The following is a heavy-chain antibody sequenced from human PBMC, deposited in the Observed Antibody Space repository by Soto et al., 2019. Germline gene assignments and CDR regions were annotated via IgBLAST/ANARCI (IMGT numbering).Heavy chain of an antibody. CDR3: ARRGYYDSSGYFPNGAFDI. Sequence: SETLSLTCTVSGGSISSSSYYWGWIRQPPGKGLEWIGSIYYSGSTYYNPSLKSRVTISVDTSKNQFSLKLSSVTAADTAVYYCARRGYYDSSGYFPNGAFDIWGQGTMVTVSS. V-gene: IGHV4-39*01. CDR1: GGSISSSSYY. D-gene: IGHD3-22*01. CDR2: IYYSGST. J-gene: IGHJ3*02.